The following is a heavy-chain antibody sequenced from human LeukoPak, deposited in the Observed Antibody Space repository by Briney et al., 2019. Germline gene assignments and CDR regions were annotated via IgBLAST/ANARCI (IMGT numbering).Heavy chain of an antibody. CDR1: GGSISSYY. CDR2: IYYSGST. CDR3: ARHSRGDILTGYYYFDY. V-gene: IGHV4-59*08. J-gene: IGHJ4*02. Sequence: PSETLSLTCTVSGGSISSYYWSWIRQPPGKGLEWIGYIYYSGSTNYNPSLKSRVTISVDTSKNRFSLKLSSVTAADTAVYYCARHSRGDILTGYYYFDYWGQGTLVTVSS. D-gene: IGHD3-9*01.